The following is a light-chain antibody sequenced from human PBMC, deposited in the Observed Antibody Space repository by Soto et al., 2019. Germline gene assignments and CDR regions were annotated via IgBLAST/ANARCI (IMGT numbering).Light chain of an antibody. CDR2: ENN. J-gene: IGLJ1*01. V-gene: IGLV1-51*02. CDR1: SSNLGINF. Sequence: QSVLTQPPSVSAAPEQKVTISCSGGSSNLGINFVSWYQQFPGAVPKLLIYENNKRPSGIPDRFSGAKSGTSATLDITGLQTGDDAYYYCADWDGSLSAGVFGGGPKFTVL. CDR3: ADWDGSLSAGV.